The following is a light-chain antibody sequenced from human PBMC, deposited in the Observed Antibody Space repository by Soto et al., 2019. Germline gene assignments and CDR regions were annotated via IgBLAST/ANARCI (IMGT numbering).Light chain of an antibody. CDR1: SSDVGGYNY. CDR2: DVS. J-gene: IGLJ1*01. CDR3: RSYTSSSPIWV. V-gene: IGLV2-14*01. Sequence: QSALTQPASVSGSPGQSITISCTGTSSDVGGYNYVSWYQQHPGKAPKLLIYDVSNRPSGVSNRFSGSKSGNTASLSISGLQAEDEADYYCRSYTSSSPIWVFGTGTKLTVL.